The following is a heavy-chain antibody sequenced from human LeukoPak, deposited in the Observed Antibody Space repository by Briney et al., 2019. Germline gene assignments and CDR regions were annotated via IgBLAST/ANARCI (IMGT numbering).Heavy chain of an antibody. CDR3: ARDRSSGWSYGMDV. CDR2: ISSSGSTI. V-gene: IGHV3-11*01. Sequence: GGSLRLSCAASGFTFSDCYMSWIRQAPGKGLEWVSYISSSGSTIYYADSVKGRFTISRDNAKNSLYLQMNSLRAEDTAVYYCARDRSSGWSYGMDVWGQGTTVTVSS. J-gene: IGHJ6*02. D-gene: IGHD6-19*01. CDR1: GFTFSDCY.